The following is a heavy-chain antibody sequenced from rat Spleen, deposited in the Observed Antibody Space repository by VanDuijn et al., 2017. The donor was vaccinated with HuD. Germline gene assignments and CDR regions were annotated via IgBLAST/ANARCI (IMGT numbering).Heavy chain of an antibody. V-gene: IGHV5S13*01. CDR1: GFTFSDYD. Sequence: EVQLVESGGGLVQPGRSLKLSCAASGFTFSDYDMAWVRQAPTKGLEWVASISTSGGSTYYRDSVKGRFTVSRDDAKNTLYLQMDSLRSEDTATYYCARRGYGGYEDWFAYWGQGTLVTVSS. J-gene: IGHJ3*01. D-gene: IGHD1-11*01. CDR2: ISTSGGST. CDR3: ARRGYGGYEDWFAY.